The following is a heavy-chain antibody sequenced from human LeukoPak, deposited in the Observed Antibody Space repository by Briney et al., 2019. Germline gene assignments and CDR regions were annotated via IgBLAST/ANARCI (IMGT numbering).Heavy chain of an antibody. CDR2: TSFDGSNK. V-gene: IGHV3-30-3*01. D-gene: IGHD3-16*01. CDR1: GFTFSSYT. J-gene: IGHJ5*02. CDR3: AREELGSSLGFDP. Sequence: VQPGRSLRLSCAASGFTFSSYTIHWVRQPPGKGLEWVAVTSFDGSNKYYADSVKGRFTISRDNSKNTLYLQMNSLRAEDTAVYYCAREELGSSLGFDPWGQGTLVTVSS.